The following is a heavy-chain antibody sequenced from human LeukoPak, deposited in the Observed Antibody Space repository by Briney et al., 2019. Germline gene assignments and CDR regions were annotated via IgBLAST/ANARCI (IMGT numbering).Heavy chain of an antibody. Sequence: PGGSLRLSCAASEFTFSNYWMSWVRQAPGKGLEWVANIKQDGSEKYYVDSVKGRFTISRDNAKNSLFLQMNSLRAEDTAVYYCARVGSRYRSVTSCYVDYWGQGTLVTVSS. V-gene: IGHV3-7*01. CDR2: IKQDGSEK. J-gene: IGHJ4*02. CDR3: ARVGSRYRSVTSCYVDY. D-gene: IGHD2-2*01. CDR1: EFTFSNYW.